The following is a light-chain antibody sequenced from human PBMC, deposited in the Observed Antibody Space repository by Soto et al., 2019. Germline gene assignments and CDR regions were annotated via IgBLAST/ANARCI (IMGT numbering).Light chain of an antibody. CDR3: QQFAISTT. V-gene: IGKV1-5*01. CDR2: DAS. CDR1: HNIERW. J-gene: IGKJ1*01. Sequence: IQMTQSPSTLSASVCDRVTITCRASHNIERWMAWYQQKPGKAPSLLIFDASTLHSGVPSRFSGSGSGTDFTLTISSLQPDDFATYYCQQFAISTTFGQGTKVDI.